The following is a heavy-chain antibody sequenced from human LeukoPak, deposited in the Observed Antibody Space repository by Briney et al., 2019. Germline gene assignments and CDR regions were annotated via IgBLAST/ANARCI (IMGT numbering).Heavy chain of an antibody. J-gene: IGHJ4*02. V-gene: IGHV3-21*01. Sequence: PGGSLRLSCAASGFTFSSYSVNWVRQAPGKGLAWVSSISSSGSYIYYADSVKGRFAFSRDNAKNSLYLQMNSLRAEDTAMYYCARGSGVQVWSSLDYWGQGTLVTVSS. CDR3: ARGSGVQVWSSLDY. D-gene: IGHD3-10*01. CDR2: ISSSGSYI. CDR1: GFTFSSYS.